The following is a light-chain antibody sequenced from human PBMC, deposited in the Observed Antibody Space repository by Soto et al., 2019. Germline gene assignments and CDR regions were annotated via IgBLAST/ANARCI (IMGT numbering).Light chain of an antibody. CDR2: TNN. CDR1: SSNIGSNT. V-gene: IGLV1-44*01. CDR3: AAWDDSLNGAV. Sequence: QSVLTQPPSASATPGQRVTISCSGSSSNIGSNTVNWYQQLPGTAPKLLIYTNNQRPSGVPDRFSGSKSGTSASLAISGLQSEDEADYYCAAWDDSLNGAVFGGGTKLTVL. J-gene: IGLJ2*01.